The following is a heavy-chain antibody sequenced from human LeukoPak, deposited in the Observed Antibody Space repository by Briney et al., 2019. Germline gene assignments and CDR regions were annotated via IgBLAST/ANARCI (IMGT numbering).Heavy chain of an antibody. V-gene: IGHV4-61*02. J-gene: IGHJ3*02. Sequence: PSETLSLTCTVSGGFISSGSYYWSWIRQPAGKGLEWIGRIYTSGSTNYNPSLKSRVTISVDTSKNQFSLKLSSVTAADTAVYYCARNELEPGSWAFDIWGQGTMVTVSS. D-gene: IGHD1-1*01. CDR3: ARNELEPGSWAFDI. CDR1: GGFISSGSYY. CDR2: IYTSGST.